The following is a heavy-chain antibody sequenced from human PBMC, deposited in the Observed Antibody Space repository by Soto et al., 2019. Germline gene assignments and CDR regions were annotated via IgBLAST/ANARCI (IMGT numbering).Heavy chain of an antibody. CDR3: ASQLSVAGNYFFYYAMDV. CDR2: ISYDGSNK. Sequence: GGSLRLSCAVSGFTFSSYAMHWVRQAPGKGLEWVAVISYDGSNKYYADSVEGRFTISRDNSKNTVYLQMNSLRAEDTAVYYCASQLSVAGNYFFYYAMDVWGHGTTVTVSS. J-gene: IGHJ6*02. CDR1: GFTFSSYA. D-gene: IGHD6-13*01. V-gene: IGHV3-30-3*01.